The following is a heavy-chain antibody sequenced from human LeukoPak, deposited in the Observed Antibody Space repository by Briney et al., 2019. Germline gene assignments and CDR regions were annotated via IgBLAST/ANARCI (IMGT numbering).Heavy chain of an antibody. CDR2: ISSSSNTI. CDR3: ARDLSASSGFDY. V-gene: IGHV3-48*04. CDR1: GFTVSSNY. J-gene: IGHJ4*02. D-gene: IGHD6-19*01. Sequence: PGGSLRLSCAASGFTVSSNYMSWVRQAPGKGLEWVSYISSSSNTIYYADSVKGRFTISRDNAKNSLYLQMNSLRAEDTAVYYCARDLSASSGFDYWGQGTLVTVSS.